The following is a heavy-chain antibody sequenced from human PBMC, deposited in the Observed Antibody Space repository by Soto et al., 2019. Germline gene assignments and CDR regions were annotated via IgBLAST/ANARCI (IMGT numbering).Heavy chain of an antibody. J-gene: IGHJ5*02. CDR1: GFSLSTSAVG. D-gene: IGHD3-16*01. CDR2: LYWDDDK. V-gene: IGHV2-5*02. Sequence: QITLKESGPTLVKPTQTLTLTCTFSGFSLSTSAVGVGWIRQPPGKALEWLPLLYWDDDKRYSPSLKSRLTFTKDTSKNLLVLTMTNMDPLDTDTYYCSHSLYDYGWGTNLFDPWGQGTLVTVSS. CDR3: SHSLYDYGWGTNLFDP.